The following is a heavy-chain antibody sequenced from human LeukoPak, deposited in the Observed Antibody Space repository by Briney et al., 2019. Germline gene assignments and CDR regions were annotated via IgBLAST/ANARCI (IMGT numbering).Heavy chain of an antibody. CDR1: GYSLTSYW. CDR2: IYPGDSET. CDR3: VRSPRDGYHDAFDI. Sequence: PGESLKISCKGSGYSLTSYWIVWVRQMSGKGLEWMGIIYPGDSETRYSPSFQGQVTISADKSISTAYLQWSSLKASDTAMDYCVRSPRDGYHDAFDIWGQETMVTVVS. V-gene: IGHV5-51*01. J-gene: IGHJ3*02. D-gene: IGHD5-24*01.